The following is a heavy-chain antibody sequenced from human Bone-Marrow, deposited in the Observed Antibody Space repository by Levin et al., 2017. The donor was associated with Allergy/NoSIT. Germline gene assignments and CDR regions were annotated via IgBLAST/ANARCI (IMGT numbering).Heavy chain of an antibody. J-gene: IGHJ4*02. V-gene: IGHV4-34*01. CDR1: GGSFSGYY. Sequence: SETLSLTCAVYGGSFSGYYWSWIRQPPGKGLEWIGEINHSGSTNYNPSLKSRVTISVDTSKNQFSLKLSSVTAADTAVYYCARGRAYGDYLYDYWGQGTLDTVSS. CDR2: INHSGST. D-gene: IGHD4-17*01. CDR3: ARGRAYGDYLYDY.